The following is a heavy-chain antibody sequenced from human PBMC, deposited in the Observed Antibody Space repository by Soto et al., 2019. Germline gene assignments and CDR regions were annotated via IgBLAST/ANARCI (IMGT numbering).Heavy chain of an antibody. D-gene: IGHD6-19*01. CDR2: IRSKANSYAT. CDR3: TRLRPEGTVAGTYYFDY. V-gene: IGHV3-73*02. Sequence: EVQLVESGGGLVQPGGSLKLSCAASGFTFSGSAMHWVRQASGKGLEWVGRIRSKANSYATAYAASVKGRFTISRDDSKNTAYLQMNSLKTEDTAVYYCTRLRPEGTVAGTYYFDYWGQGTLVTVSS. CDR1: GFTFSGSA. J-gene: IGHJ4*02.